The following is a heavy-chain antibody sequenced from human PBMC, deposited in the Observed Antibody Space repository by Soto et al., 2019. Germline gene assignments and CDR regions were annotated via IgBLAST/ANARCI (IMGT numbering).Heavy chain of an antibody. V-gene: IGHV4-4*08. CDR2: IYNSGST. J-gene: IGHJ4*02. CDR1: GGSISSYY. Sequence: QVQLQESGPGLVKPSDTLSLTCTVSGGSISSYYWSWIRQPPGKGLEWIGYIYNSGSTNYNPSLKSRVATSVAANTNSPARKLSWGTAADTAVYYCGRGSTGYSSSCYRYWGQGTMVTVSS. CDR3: GRGSTGYSSSCYRY. D-gene: IGHD6-13*01.